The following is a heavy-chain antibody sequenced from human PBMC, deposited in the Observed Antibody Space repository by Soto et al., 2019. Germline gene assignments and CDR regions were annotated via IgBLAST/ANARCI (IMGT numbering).Heavy chain of an antibody. CDR3: AKFTMIAYGLDV. V-gene: IGHV3-23*01. D-gene: IGHD3-22*01. CDR2: ISGSGGRT. CDR1: GCTVSSYA. Sequence: GGSLRLSCAASGCTVSSYAMSWVRQAQGKGLEWVPAISGSGGRTYYADSVKGRFTISRDNSKNTLYLQMNSLRAEDTAVYYCAKFTMIAYGLDVWGQGTTVTDSS. J-gene: IGHJ6*02.